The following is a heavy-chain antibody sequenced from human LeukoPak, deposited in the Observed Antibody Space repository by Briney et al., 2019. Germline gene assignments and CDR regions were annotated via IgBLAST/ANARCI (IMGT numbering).Heavy chain of an antibody. D-gene: IGHD3-16*01. CDR3: ATYSSLSRLGGFDQ. J-gene: IGHJ4*02. CDR2: FDPEDGET. CDR1: GYTLTELS. V-gene: IGHV1-24*01. Sequence: ASVKVSCKVSGYTLTELSMHWVRQAPGKGLEWMGGFDPEDGETIYAQKFQGRVTMTEDTSTDTAYMELSSLRSEDTALFYCATYSSLSRLGGFDQWGQGTLVTVSS.